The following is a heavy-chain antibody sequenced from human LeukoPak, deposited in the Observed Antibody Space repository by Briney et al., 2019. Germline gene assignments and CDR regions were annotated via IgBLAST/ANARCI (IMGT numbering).Heavy chain of an antibody. CDR1: GFTFSTYW. V-gene: IGHV3-7*01. Sequence: GGSLSLSCAASGFTFSTYWMNWYRQAPGKGLEWVGNINQDASEINYVDSVRGRFTISRDNAKNSLHLQMNSLRAEDTAVYYCATDRDNSDWQKRFDSWGQGTLVTVSS. J-gene: IGHJ4*02. CDR3: ATDRDNSDWQKRFDS. CDR2: INQDASEI. D-gene: IGHD2-21*02.